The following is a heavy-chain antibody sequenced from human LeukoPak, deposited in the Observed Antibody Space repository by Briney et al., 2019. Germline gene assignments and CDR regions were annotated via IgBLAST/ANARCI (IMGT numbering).Heavy chain of an antibody. CDR3: ARDAITSGWFDAYDM. D-gene: IGHD6-19*01. CDR2: IPTDGTTT. V-gene: IGHV3-64*01. CDR1: GFTFKTYA. J-gene: IGHJ3*02. Sequence: GGSLRLSCTASGFTFKTYAMHWVRQAPGRGLEYVSSIPTDGTTTYHANSVKGRFTISRDNSKNTLYLRMGSLRVEDMALYYCARDAITSGWFDAYDMWGQGTMVTVSS.